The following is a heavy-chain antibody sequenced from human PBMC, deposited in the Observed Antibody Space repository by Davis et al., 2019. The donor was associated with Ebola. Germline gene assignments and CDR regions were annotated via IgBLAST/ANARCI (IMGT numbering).Heavy chain of an antibody. D-gene: IGHD3-10*01. CDR3: ASGGSGSLYYYYGMDV. CDR1: GGSISSYY. J-gene: IGHJ6*02. Sequence: SETLSLTCTVSGGSISSYYWGWIRQPPGKGLEWIGSIYYSGSTYYNPSLKSRVTISVDTSKNQFSLKLSSVTAADTAVYYCASGGSGSLYYYYGMDVWGQGTTVTVSS. CDR2: IYYSGST. V-gene: IGHV4-39*01.